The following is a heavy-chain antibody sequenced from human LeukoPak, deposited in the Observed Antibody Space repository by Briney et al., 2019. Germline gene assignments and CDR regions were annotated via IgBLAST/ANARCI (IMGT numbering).Heavy chain of an antibody. V-gene: IGHV5-51*01. Sequence: GESLKISCKASGYIFTSYWIGWVRQMPGKGLEWMGIIYPGDSDTRYSPSFQGQVTIPVDRSISTAYLQWSSLKASDTAMYYCARGLTYGSGSNFDYWGQGSLVTVSS. J-gene: IGHJ4*02. CDR3: ARGLTYGSGSNFDY. CDR2: IYPGDSDT. D-gene: IGHD3-10*01. CDR1: GYIFTSYW.